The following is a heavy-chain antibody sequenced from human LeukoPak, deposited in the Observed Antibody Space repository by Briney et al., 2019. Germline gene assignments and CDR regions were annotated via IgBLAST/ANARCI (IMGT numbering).Heavy chain of an antibody. Sequence: PSETLSLTCTVSGFSISSYYWSWIRQPPGKGLEWIGYIYYSGSTNYNPSLKSRVTISVDTSKNQFSLKLSSVTAADTAVYYCARGRHYYGHFDYWGQGTLVTVSS. CDR1: GFSISSYY. V-gene: IGHV4-59*01. CDR3: ARGRHYYGHFDY. D-gene: IGHD3-10*01. J-gene: IGHJ4*02. CDR2: IYYSGST.